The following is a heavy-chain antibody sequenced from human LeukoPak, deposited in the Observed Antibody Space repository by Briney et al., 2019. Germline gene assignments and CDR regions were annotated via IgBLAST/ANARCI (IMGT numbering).Heavy chain of an antibody. CDR2: NYYSGST. CDR1: GGSISSYY. Sequence: SETLSLTCTVSGGSISSYYRSWIRQPPGKGLEWIGYNYYSGSTNYNPSLKSRVTISVDTSKNQFSLKLSSVTAADTAVYYCASFFDYYDSSDGAFDIWGQGTMVTVSS. CDR3: ASFFDYYDSSDGAFDI. V-gene: IGHV4-59*01. D-gene: IGHD3-22*01. J-gene: IGHJ3*02.